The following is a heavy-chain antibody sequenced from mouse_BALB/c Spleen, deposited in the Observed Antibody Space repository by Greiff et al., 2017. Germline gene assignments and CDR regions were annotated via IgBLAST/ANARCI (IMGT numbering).Heavy chain of an antibody. J-gene: IGHJ4*01. Sequence: VQGVESGPELVKPGASVKISCKASGYSFTSYYIHWVKQRPGQGLEWIGWIFPGSGNTKYNEKFKGKATLTADTSSSTAYMQLSSLTSEDSAVYFCARDDAMDYWGQGTSVTVSS. CDR2: IFPGSGNT. CDR3: ARDDAMDY. V-gene: IGHV1-66*01. CDR1: GYSFTSYY.